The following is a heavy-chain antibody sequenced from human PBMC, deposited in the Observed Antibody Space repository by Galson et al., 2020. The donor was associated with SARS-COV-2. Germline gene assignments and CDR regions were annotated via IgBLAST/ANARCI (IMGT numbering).Heavy chain of an antibody. V-gene: IGHV4-59*01. CDR2: IYYSGST. CDR3: ARVDYDSFGYYLDY. D-gene: IGHD3-22*01. Sequence: SETLSLTCTVSGSSITTYYWSWIRQPPGKGLEWIGYIYYSGSTAYNPSLKSRGTFSVDTSKNQFSLKLTSVTAADTAVYYCARVDYDSFGYYLDYGGQGTLVTVSS. J-gene: IGHJ4*02. CDR1: GSSITTYY.